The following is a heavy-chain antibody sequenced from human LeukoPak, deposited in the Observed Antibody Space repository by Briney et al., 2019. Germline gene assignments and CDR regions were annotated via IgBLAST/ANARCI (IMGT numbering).Heavy chain of an antibody. CDR2: IKQDGSEK. Sequence: GGSLRLSCGASGFTFSSYEMNWVRQAPGKGLEWVANIKQDGSEKYYVDSVKGRFAISRDNAKNSLYLQMNSLRAEDTAVYYCARRTYYDFWSGYGGIYYYYYYMDVWGKGTTVTVSS. D-gene: IGHD3-3*01. CDR1: GFTFSSYE. J-gene: IGHJ6*03. V-gene: IGHV3-7*01. CDR3: ARRTYYDFWSGYGGIYYYYYYMDV.